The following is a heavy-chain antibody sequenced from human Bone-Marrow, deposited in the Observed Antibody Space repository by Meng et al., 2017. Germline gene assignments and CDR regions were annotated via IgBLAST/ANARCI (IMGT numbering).Heavy chain of an antibody. Sequence: QVQLQESGPGLVKPSQTLSLTCTGSGGSISSGGYYWSWIRQHPGKGLEWIGYIYYSGSTYYNPSLKSRVTISVDTSKNQFSLKLSSVTAADTAVYYCARGYGSGSSSDWFDPWGQGTLVTVSS. CDR2: IYYSGST. CDR1: GGSISSGGYY. J-gene: IGHJ5*02. V-gene: IGHV4-31*03. D-gene: IGHD3-10*01. CDR3: ARGYGSGSSSDWFDP.